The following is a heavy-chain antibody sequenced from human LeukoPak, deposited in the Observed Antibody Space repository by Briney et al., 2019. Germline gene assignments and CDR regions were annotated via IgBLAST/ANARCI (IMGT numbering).Heavy chain of an antibody. CDR1: GYTFTSNY. Sequence: ASVKVSCKASGYTFTSNYIHWVRQAPGQGLEWMGMIYPRDGSTSYAQEFQGRVTVTRDTSTSTVHMELSGLRSEDTAVYYCARDQEGFDYWGQGTLITVSS. CDR2: IYPRDGST. CDR3: ARDQEGFDY. J-gene: IGHJ4*02. V-gene: IGHV1-46*01.